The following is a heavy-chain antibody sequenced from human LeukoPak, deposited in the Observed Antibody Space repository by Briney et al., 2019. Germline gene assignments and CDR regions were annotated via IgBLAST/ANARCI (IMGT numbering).Heavy chain of an antibody. CDR1: GYTFTSYA. V-gene: IGHV1-3*01. Sequence: ASVKVSCKASGYTFTSYAMHWVRQAPGQRLEWMGWINAGNGNTKYSQKFQGRVTITRDTSASTAYMELRSLRSDDTAVYYCARAGVPAANDYWGQGTLVTVSS. J-gene: IGHJ4*02. CDR2: INAGNGNT. D-gene: IGHD2-2*01. CDR3: ARAGVPAANDY.